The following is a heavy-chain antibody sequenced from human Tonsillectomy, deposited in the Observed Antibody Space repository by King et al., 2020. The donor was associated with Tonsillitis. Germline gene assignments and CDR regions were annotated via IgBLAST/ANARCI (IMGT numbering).Heavy chain of an antibody. CDR1: GGAFSGYY. CDR2: NNHRGST. J-gene: IGHJ5*02. CDR3: ARGPEEAQQLVADCFDP. Sequence: VQLQQWGAGLLKPSETLFLTCAVFGGAFSGYYWSWIRQPPGKGLEGIGENNHRGSTNYNPSLKSRGTISEDKSKNQFSLKLTSVTAAGTAVYYCARGPEEAQQLVADCFDPWGQGTLVTVSS. D-gene: IGHD6-13*01. V-gene: IGHV4-34*01.